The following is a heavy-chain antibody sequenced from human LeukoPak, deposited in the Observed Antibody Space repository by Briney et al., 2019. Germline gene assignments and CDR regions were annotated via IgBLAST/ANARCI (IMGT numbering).Heavy chain of an antibody. CDR3: ARGPNYGDHYDY. CDR1: GASIRSYF. CDR2: IYTRGST. J-gene: IGHJ4*02. V-gene: IGHV4-4*07. D-gene: IGHD4-17*01. Sequence: PSETLSLTCTVSGASIRSYFWSWIRQPAGEGLEWIGHIYTRGSTNYNPSLQSRVTLSVDTSKNHSSLRLSSVTAADTAVYYSARGPNYGDHYDYWGQGTLVTVSS.